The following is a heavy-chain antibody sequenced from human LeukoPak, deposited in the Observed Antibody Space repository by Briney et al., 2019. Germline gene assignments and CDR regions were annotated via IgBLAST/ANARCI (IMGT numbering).Heavy chain of an antibody. D-gene: IGHD6-19*01. Sequence: SETLSLTCTVSGGSISSYYWSWIRQPPGKGLEWIGYIYYSGSTNYNPSLKSRVTISVDTSKNQFSLKLSSVTAADTAVYYCARRRLGLQGYSSGWYRVSWFDPWGQGTLVTVSS. CDR1: GGSISSYY. CDR3: ARRRLGLQGYSSGWYRVSWFDP. V-gene: IGHV4-59*12. J-gene: IGHJ5*02. CDR2: IYYSGST.